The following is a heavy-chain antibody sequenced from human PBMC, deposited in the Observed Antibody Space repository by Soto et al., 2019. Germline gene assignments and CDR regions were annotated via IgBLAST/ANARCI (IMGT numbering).Heavy chain of an antibody. V-gene: IGHV4-30-4*01. J-gene: IGHJ4*02. D-gene: IGHD3-22*01. CDR2: IYYSGST. CDR3: ASSYHDSRSNFDY. Sequence: SETLSLTCTVSGAPISSGDYYWYWVRQAPGKGLEWVGYIYYSGSTYYNPSLKSRVTISVDTSKNQFSLKLSSVTAADTAVYYCASSYHDSRSNFDYWGQGTLVTVSS. CDR1: GAPISSGDYY.